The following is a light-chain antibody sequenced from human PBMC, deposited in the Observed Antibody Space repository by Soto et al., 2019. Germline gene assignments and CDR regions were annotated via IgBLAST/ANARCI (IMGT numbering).Light chain of an antibody. V-gene: IGKV1-39*01. CDR1: QSISSY. CDR3: QQSYSPLPLT. J-gene: IGKJ4*01. Sequence: IQMTQSASVMSASVGDRVTITCRVSQSISSYLNWYQQKPGKAPKLLIYAASSLQSGVPSRFSGSGSGTEFPLTISSLQPKDFATYYCQQSYSPLPLTFGGGTKVDIK. CDR2: AAS.